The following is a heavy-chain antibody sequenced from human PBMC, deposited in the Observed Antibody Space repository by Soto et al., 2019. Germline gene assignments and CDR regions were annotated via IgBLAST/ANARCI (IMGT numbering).Heavy chain of an antibody. D-gene: IGHD2-15*01. V-gene: IGHV1-8*01. CDR2: MNPNSGNT. CDR1: GYTISNYD. J-gene: IGHJ4*02. Sequence: EASVTLSCEASGYTISNYDINWVRQASGQGLEWVGWMNPNSGNTGYAQKFQGRVTMTRNTSIRTAYMELNSLRSDDTAVYYCARGLWQDDDIAVVVAAHWGQGTLVTVSS. CDR3: ARGLWQDDDIAVVVAAH.